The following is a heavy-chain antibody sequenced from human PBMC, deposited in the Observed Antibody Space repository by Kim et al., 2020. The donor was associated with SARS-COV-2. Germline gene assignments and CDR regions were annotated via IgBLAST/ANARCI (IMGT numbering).Heavy chain of an antibody. D-gene: IGHD2-2*01. CDR1: GFTFSSYA. CDR2: ISYDGSNK. CDR3: ARIPPSTRIPVVVPAASTPFDY. J-gene: IGHJ4*02. Sequence: GGSLRLSCAASGFTFSSYAMHWVRQAPGKGLEWVAVISYDGSNKYYADSVKGRFTISRDNSKNTLYLQMNSLRAEDTAVYYCARIPPSTRIPVVVPAASTPFDYWGRGTLVTVSS. V-gene: IGHV3-30*04.